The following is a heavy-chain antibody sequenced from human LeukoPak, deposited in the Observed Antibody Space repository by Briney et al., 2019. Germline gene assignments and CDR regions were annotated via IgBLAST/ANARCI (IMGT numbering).Heavy chain of an antibody. CDR1: GGSITSNTYY. CDR2: MYHTGST. CDR3: AMGAGSWYDY. V-gene: IGHV4-39*01. D-gene: IGHD6-13*01. J-gene: IGHJ4*02. Sequence: SETLSLTCTVSGGSITSNTYYWGWKRQPPGMGPEWIGSMYHTGSTYYKPSLKSRVTISADTSKNQFSLKLSSVTAADTAVYYCAMGAGSWYDYWGRGTLVTVSS.